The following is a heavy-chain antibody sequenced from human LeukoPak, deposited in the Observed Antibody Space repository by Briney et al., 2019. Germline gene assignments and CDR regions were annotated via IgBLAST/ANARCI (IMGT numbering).Heavy chain of an antibody. D-gene: IGHD4-17*01. V-gene: IGHV3-7*01. CDR3: TRDALYGDPPYYYMDV. CDR1: GFTFNGFW. Sequence: PGGSLRLSCAASGFTFNGFWMSWVRQAPGKGLEWVANIKQDGSDIYYLGSVRGRFTISRENAMNSLYLQMNSLRAEDTAVYYCTRDALYGDPPYYYMDVWGKGTTVTVSS. CDR2: IKQDGSDI. J-gene: IGHJ6*03.